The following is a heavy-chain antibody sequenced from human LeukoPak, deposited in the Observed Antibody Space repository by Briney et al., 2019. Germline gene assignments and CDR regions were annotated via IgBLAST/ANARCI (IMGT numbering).Heavy chain of an antibody. Sequence: GGSLRLSCAASGFTFSSYAMSWVRQAPGKGLEWVSAISGSGGSTYYADSVKGRFTISRDNSKNTLYPQMNSLRAEDTAVYYCAKDLLVGATRGPFDYWGQGTLVTVSS. J-gene: IGHJ4*02. CDR3: AKDLLVGATRGPFDY. V-gene: IGHV3-23*01. CDR1: GFTFSSYA. D-gene: IGHD1-26*01. CDR2: ISGSGGST.